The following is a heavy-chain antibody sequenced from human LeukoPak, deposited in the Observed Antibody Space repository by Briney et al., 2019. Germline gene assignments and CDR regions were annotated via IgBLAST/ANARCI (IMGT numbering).Heavy chain of an antibody. CDR1: GGTFSSYA. Sequence: ASVKVSCKASGGTFSSYAISWVRQAPGQGLEWMGRIIPILGIANYAQKFQGRVTITADKSTSTAYMELSSLRSEDTAVYYCARDPTTYCGGDSYFQRWGQGTLVTVSS. CDR3: ARDPTTYCGGDSYFQR. V-gene: IGHV1-69*04. CDR2: IIPILGIA. D-gene: IGHD2-21*01. J-gene: IGHJ1*01.